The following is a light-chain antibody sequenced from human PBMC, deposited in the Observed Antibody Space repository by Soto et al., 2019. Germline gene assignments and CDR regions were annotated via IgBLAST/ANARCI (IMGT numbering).Light chain of an antibody. CDR3: CSYTTSSTVV. CDR1: SSDVGAYNY. CDR2: DVS. Sequence: QSALTQPASVSGSPGQSITISCTGTSSDVGAYNYVSWYQQYPGKAPKVMIYDVSNRPSGVSNRFSVSKSGNTASLTISGLQSEDEADYYCCSYTTSSTVVFGGGTKLTVL. J-gene: IGLJ2*01. V-gene: IGLV2-14*01.